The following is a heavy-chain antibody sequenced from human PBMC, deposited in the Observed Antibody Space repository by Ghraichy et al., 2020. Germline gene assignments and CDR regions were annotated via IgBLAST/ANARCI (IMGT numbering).Heavy chain of an antibody. CDR2: ISGSGGSI. D-gene: IGHD3-22*01. V-gene: IGHV3-23*01. CDR3: AKPRYYDNSGYYYGGAFDD. CDR1: GFTFSSYA. Sequence: GGSLRLSCAASGFTFSSYAMSWVRQAPGKGLECVSGISGSGGSIYYADSVKGRFTISRDNSKNTLYLQMNSLRAEDTAVYFCAKPRYYDNSGYYYGGAFDDWGQGTLVTSPQ. J-gene: IGHJ4*02.